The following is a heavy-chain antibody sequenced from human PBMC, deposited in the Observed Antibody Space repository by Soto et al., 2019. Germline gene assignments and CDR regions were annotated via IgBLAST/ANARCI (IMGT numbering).Heavy chain of an antibody. CDR3: ASTYSTSWYWFDT. Sequence: QVTVKESGPVLVKPTETLTLTCTVSGFSLINAGLGVSLIRQPPGKALEWLAHLFSNDEKSYSTSLKSRLTISKDTSKSQVVLIMTIMDPVDTATYYCASTYSTSWYWFDTWGQGTLVTVSS. V-gene: IGHV2-26*01. D-gene: IGHD6-13*01. CDR1: GFSLINAGLG. J-gene: IGHJ5*02. CDR2: LFSNDEK.